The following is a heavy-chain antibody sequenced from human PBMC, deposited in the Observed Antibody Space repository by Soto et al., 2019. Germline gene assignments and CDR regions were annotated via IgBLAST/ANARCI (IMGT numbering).Heavy chain of an antibody. J-gene: IGHJ4*02. D-gene: IGHD3-10*01. CDR3: ASDYGSGSYRFDY. V-gene: IGHV4-30-2*01. CDR1: GASISSGDYS. Sequence: SETLSLTCAVSGASISSGDYSWSWIRQPPGKGLEWIGYIYHDGRTLYNPSLKSRVTISLDRSKNQFSLKLSSVTAADTAVYYCASDYGSGSYRFDYWGQGTLVTVSS. CDR2: IYHDGRT.